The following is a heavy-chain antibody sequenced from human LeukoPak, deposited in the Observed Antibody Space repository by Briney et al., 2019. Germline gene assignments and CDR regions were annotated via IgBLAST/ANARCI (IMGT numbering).Heavy chain of an antibody. CDR2: INHSGST. CDR1: GGSFSGYY. CDR3: ARGDRYVWGSYRPVGCFDY. Sequence: SESLSLTCAVYGGSFSGYYWSWIRQPPGKGLEWIGEINHSGSTNYNPSLKSRVTISVDTSKNQFSLKLSSVTAADTAVYYCARGDRYVWGSYRPVGCFDYWGQGTLVTVSS. V-gene: IGHV4-34*01. D-gene: IGHD3-16*02. J-gene: IGHJ4*02.